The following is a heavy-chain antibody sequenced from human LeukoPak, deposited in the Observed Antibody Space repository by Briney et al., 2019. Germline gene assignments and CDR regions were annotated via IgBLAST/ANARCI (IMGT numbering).Heavy chain of an antibody. CDR1: GFTVSSNY. Sequence: PGRSLRLSCAGSGFTVSSNYINWVRQAPGKGLEWVSVIYSGGNTYYADSVKGRFIISRDNSKNTVYLQMNSLRAEDTAVYYCARGRGAYNYETGYWGQGTLVTVSS. D-gene: IGHD3-22*01. CDR2: IYSGGNT. J-gene: IGHJ4*02. V-gene: IGHV3-66*01. CDR3: ARGRGAYNYETGY.